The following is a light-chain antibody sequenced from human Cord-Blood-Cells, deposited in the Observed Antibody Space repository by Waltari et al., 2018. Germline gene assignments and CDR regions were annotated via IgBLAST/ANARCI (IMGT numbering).Light chain of an antibody. V-gene: IGLV2-23*02. CDR2: EVS. CDR1: SCDVGSYHL. J-gene: IGLJ2*01. CDR3: CSYAGSVV. Sequence: QSALTQPASVSGSPGQSITISCTGTSCDVGSYHLVSGYQQHPGKAPKLMIYEVSKRPSGVSNRFSCSKSGNTASLTISGLQAEDEADYYCCSYAGSVVFGGGTKLTVL.